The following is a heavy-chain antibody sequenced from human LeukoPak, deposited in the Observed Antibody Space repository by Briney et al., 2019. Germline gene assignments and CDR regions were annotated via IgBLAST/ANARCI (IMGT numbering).Heavy chain of an antibody. J-gene: IGHJ4*02. CDR3: ARSDYTSFDY. D-gene: IGHD4-11*01. CDR1: GGSISSYY. V-gene: IGHV4-39*07. CDR2: IYYSGTT. Sequence: SETLSLTCTVSGGSISSYYWGWIRQPPGKGLEWIGSIYYSGTTYYNPSLKSRVTISVGTSNNQFFMKLSSVTAADTAVYYCARSDYTSFDYWGQGTLVTVSS.